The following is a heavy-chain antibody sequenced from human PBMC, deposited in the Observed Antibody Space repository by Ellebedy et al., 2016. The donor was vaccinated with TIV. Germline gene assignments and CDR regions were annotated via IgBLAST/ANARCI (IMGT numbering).Heavy chain of an antibody. J-gene: IGHJ4*02. V-gene: IGHV3-30-3*01. CDR2: ISHDGSSQ. D-gene: IGHD6-19*01. CDR1: GFAFNQHI. Sequence: GESLKISCAASGFAFNQHIMHWVRQAPGKGLEWVAVISHDGSSQYYADSVKGRFTVSRDNSMTTVYLEMNSLRAEDTAVYYCARDLDKSSGWYGGAAYWGQGTLVTVSS. CDR3: ARDLDKSSGWYGGAAY.